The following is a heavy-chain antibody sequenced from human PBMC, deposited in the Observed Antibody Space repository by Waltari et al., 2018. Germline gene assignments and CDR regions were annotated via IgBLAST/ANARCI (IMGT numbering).Heavy chain of an antibody. CDR1: GGSINSSSYY. V-gene: IGHV4-39*01. D-gene: IGHD6-13*01. CDR3: ARHLDPSSSSGPLPSY. CDR2: IYYSGST. Sequence: QLQLQESGPGLVKPSETLSLTCTVSGGSINSSSYYWAWLRQPPGKGLEWIGSIYYSGSTYYNPSLKSRVTVSVDASKNQFSLKLSSVTAADTAVYYCARHLDPSSSSGPLPSYWGQGTLVTVSS. J-gene: IGHJ4*02.